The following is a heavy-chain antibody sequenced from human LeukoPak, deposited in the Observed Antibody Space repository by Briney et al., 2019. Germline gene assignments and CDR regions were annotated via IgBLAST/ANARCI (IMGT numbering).Heavy chain of an antibody. CDR2: FSGGSGSR. CDR1: GITFSTYA. CDR3: ASQADITLIRGIGDGFDN. Sequence: GGSLRLSCAASGITFSTYAMSWVRQAPGKGLEWVSTFSGGSGSRYYADSVKGRFTISRDNSKNTLYLQMDSLRVEDTAVYYCASQADITLIRGIGDGFDNWSQGTVVTVSS. V-gene: IGHV3-23*01. J-gene: IGHJ4*02. D-gene: IGHD3-22*01.